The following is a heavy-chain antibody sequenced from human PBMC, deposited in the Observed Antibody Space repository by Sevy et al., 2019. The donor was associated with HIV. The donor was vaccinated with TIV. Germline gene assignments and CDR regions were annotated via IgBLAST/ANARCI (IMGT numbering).Heavy chain of an antibody. V-gene: IGHV1-8*01. Sequence: ASVKVSCKASGYTFTSYDINWVRQATGQGLEWMGWMNPNSGNTGYAQKFQGRVTMTRNTSISTAYMELSSLRSADTAVYYCARGRYYDSSGSLSFDYWGQGTLVTVSS. CDR1: GYTFTSYD. D-gene: IGHD3-22*01. CDR2: MNPNSGNT. J-gene: IGHJ4*02. CDR3: ARGRYYDSSGSLSFDY.